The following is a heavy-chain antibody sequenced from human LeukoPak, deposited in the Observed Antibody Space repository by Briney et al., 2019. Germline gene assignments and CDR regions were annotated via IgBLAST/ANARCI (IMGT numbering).Heavy chain of an antibody. Sequence: GGSLRLSCAASGFTFSSYWMSWVRQAPGKGLEWVAHIKQDGSEKYYVDSVKGRFTISRDNAKNSLYLQMNSLRAEDTAVYYCARAYYDFWSGSPQPMYYWGQGTLVTVSS. J-gene: IGHJ4*02. D-gene: IGHD3-3*01. CDR3: ARAYYDFWSGSPQPMYY. CDR1: GFTFSSYW. V-gene: IGHV3-7*01. CDR2: IKQDGSEK.